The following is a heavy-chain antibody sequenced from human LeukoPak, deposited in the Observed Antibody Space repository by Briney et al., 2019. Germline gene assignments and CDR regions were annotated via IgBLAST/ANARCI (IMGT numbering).Heavy chain of an antibody. J-gene: IGHJ4*02. CDR3: ARRGGSSSRRSPVDY. CDR1: GFTFSDYW. D-gene: IGHD6-6*01. V-gene: IGHV3-7*01. Sequence: GGSLRLSCAASGFTFSDYWMTWVRQAPGKGPEWVANIKQDGSQRYYVDSVRGRFTISRDNAKNPLFLQMNGLRAEDTAVYYCARRGGSSSRRSPVDYWGQGTLVTVSS. CDR2: IKQDGSQR.